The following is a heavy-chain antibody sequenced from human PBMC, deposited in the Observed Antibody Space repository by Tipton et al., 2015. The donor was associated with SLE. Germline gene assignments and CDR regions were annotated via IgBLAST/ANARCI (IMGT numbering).Heavy chain of an antibody. V-gene: IGHV4-61*09. J-gene: IGHJ4*02. CDR2: IYTSGST. CDR3: AREGATYYYDSSGYYYPYYFDY. D-gene: IGHD3-22*01. CDR1: GGSISSGSYY. Sequence: TLSLTCTVSGGSISSGSYYWSWIRQPAGKGLEWIGHIYTSGSTNYNPSLKSRVTISVDTSKNQFSLKLSPVTAADTAVYYCAREGATYYYDSSGYYYPYYFDYWGQGTLVTVSS.